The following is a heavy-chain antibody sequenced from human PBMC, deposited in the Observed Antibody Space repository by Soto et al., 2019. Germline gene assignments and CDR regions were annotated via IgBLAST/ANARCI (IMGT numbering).Heavy chain of an antibody. V-gene: IGHV1-69*01. J-gene: IGHJ4*02. CDR3: ARARSITMVRGVMAYDY. D-gene: IGHD3-10*01. CDR1: GGTFSSYA. Sequence: QVQLVQSGAEVKKPGSSVKVSCKASGGTFSSYAISWVRQAPGQGLEWLGGIIPIFGTANYAQKFQGRVTITADESTSTAYMELSSLRSEDTAVYYCARARSITMVRGVMAYDYWGQGTLVTVSS. CDR2: IIPIFGTA.